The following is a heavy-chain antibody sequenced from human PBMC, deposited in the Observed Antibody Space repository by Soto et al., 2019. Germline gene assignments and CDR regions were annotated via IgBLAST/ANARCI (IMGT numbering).Heavy chain of an antibody. Sequence: ASVKVSCKASGYTFTSYGISWVRQAPGQGLEWMGWINPNSGGTNYAQKFQGWVTMTRDTSISTAYMELSRLRSDDTAVYYCARNRLVLWSGYPNYYYYYGMDVWGQGTTVTVSS. CDR3: ARNRLVLWSGYPNYYYYYGMDV. D-gene: IGHD3-3*01. CDR2: INPNSGGT. J-gene: IGHJ6*02. V-gene: IGHV1-2*04. CDR1: GYTFTSYG.